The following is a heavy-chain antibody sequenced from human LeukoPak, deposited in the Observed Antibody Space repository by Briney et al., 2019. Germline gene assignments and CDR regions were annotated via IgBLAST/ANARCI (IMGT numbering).Heavy chain of an antibody. V-gene: IGHV3-23*01. Sequence: PGGSLRLSCAASGFTFSSYATSWVRQAPGKGLEWVSAISGSGGSTYYADSVKGRFTISRDNSKNTLYLQMNSLRAEDTAVYYCAKPFGDYYYGMDVWGQGTTVTVSS. CDR1: GFTFSSYA. J-gene: IGHJ6*02. D-gene: IGHD3-10*01. CDR2: ISGSGGST. CDR3: AKPFGDYYYGMDV.